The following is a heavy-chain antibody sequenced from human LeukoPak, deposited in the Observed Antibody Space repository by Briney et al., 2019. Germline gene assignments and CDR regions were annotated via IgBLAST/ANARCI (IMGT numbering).Heavy chain of an antibody. CDR1: GFNFDRYT. D-gene: IGHD3-10*02. CDR3: AKELDTMFFDY. J-gene: IGHJ4*02. CDR2: AGWAGGTT. V-gene: IGHV3-43*01. Sequence: GGSLRLSCATSGFNFDRYTIHWVRQAPGKGLEWVSLAGWAGGTTFYSDSVRGRFTITRDSGRKSVYLQMNSLTTDDTAFYFCAKELDTMFFDYWGQGALVTVSS.